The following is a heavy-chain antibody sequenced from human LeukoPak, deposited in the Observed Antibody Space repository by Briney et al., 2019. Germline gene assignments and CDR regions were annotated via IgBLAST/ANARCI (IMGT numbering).Heavy chain of an antibody. Sequence: ASVKVSCKASGYTFTGYYMHWVRQAPGQGLEWMGWINTNTGNPTYAQGFTGRFVFSLDTSVSTAYLQISSLKAEDTAVYYCARAGYYDSSGYYYSGDYWGQGTLVTVSS. J-gene: IGHJ4*02. V-gene: IGHV7-4-1*02. CDR3: ARAGYYDSSGYYYSGDY. CDR1: GYTFTGYY. CDR2: INTNTGNP. D-gene: IGHD3-22*01.